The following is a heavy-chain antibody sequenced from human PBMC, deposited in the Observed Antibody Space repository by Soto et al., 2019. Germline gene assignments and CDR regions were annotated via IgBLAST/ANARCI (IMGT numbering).Heavy chain of an antibody. CDR3: ATPPYSDAFDI. Sequence: LKISCKGSGYSFTSYWIGWARQMPGKGLEWMGIIYPGDSDTRYSPSFQGQITISADKSISTAYLQWSSLKASDTAMYYCATPPYSDAFDIWGQGTMVTVSS. CDR2: IYPGDSDT. CDR1: GYSFTSYW. D-gene: IGHD2-15*01. J-gene: IGHJ3*02. V-gene: IGHV5-51*01.